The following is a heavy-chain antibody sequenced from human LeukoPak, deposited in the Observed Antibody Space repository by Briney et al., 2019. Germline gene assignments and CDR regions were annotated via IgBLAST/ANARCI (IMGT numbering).Heavy chain of an antibody. D-gene: IGHD3-22*01. CDR2: INPNSGDT. V-gene: IGHV1-2*02. J-gene: IGHJ4*02. CDR3: ARGDMIVAYYFDY. CDR1: GYTFTGYY. Sequence: ASVKVSCKASGYTFTGYYMHWVRQAPGQGLEWMGWINPNSGDTNYAQKFQGRVTMTRDTSISTAYMELSRLRSDDTAVYYRARGDMIVAYYFDYWGQGTLVTVSS.